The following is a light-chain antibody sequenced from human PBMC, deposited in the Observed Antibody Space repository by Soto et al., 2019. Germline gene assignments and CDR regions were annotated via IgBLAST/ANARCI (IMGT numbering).Light chain of an antibody. Sequence: EIVMTQSPATLSVSPGERATLSCRASQSVSSNLAWYQQKPGQAPRLLIYGASTRATGIPARFSSSGPGTDFTLTINSRQSGDFAVYYCQQYNNWSGTFGEGTKLEIK. CDR3: QQYNNWSGT. V-gene: IGKV3-15*01. CDR2: GAS. J-gene: IGKJ2*02. CDR1: QSVSSN.